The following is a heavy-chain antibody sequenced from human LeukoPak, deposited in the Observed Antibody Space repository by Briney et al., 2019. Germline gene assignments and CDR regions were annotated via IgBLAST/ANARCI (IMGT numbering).Heavy chain of an antibody. V-gene: IGHV4-34*01. Sequence: PSETPSLTCGVYGGSFSGYYWSWLRQSPGKGLEWLGEINHSGITNYNPSLKSRITLSVDTSKNHFSLKVRSVTAADTAVYYCARQFGEPAAILDYWGQGTLVIVSS. D-gene: IGHD2-2*01. CDR1: GGSFSGYY. CDR3: ARQFGEPAAILDY. J-gene: IGHJ4*02. CDR2: INHSGIT.